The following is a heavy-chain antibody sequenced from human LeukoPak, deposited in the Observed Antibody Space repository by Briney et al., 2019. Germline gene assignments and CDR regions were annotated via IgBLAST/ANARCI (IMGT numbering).Heavy chain of an antibody. D-gene: IGHD1-26*01. CDR1: GFTFSSYS. Sequence: GGSLRLSCAASGFTFSSYSMNWVRQAPGKGLEWVSYISSSGSTIYYADSVKGRFTISRDNAKNSLYLQMNTLRAEDTAVYYCARDPGYIGRTWGQGTMVTVSS. CDR2: ISSSGSTI. J-gene: IGHJ3*01. V-gene: IGHV3-48*01. CDR3: ARDPGYIGRT.